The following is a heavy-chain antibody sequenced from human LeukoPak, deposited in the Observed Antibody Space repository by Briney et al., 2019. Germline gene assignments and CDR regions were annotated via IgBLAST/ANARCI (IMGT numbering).Heavy chain of an antibody. V-gene: IGHV3-30-3*01. CDR1: GFTFSSYA. J-gene: IGHJ4*02. CDR2: ISYDGSNK. CDR3: ARESLETYYYDSSGYSPLGY. D-gene: IGHD3-22*01. Sequence: GRSLRLSCAASGFTFSSYAMHWARQAPGKGLEWVAVISYDGSNKYYADSVKGRFTISRDNSKNTLYLQMNSLRAEDTAVYYCARESLETYYYDSSGYSPLGYWGQGTLVTVSS.